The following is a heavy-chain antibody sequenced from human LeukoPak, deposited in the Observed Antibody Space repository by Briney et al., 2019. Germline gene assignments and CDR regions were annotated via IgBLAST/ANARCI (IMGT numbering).Heavy chain of an antibody. J-gene: IGHJ4*02. Sequence: GGSLRLSCAASGFTFSSYWMPWVRQAPGKGLVWVSRINSDGSSTSYADSVKGRFTISRDNAKNTLYLQMNSLRAEDTAVYYCARDGPSGGNYFDYWGQGTLVTVSS. CDR2: INSDGSST. CDR3: ARDGPSGGNYFDY. CDR1: GFTFSSYW. D-gene: IGHD2-15*01. V-gene: IGHV3-74*01.